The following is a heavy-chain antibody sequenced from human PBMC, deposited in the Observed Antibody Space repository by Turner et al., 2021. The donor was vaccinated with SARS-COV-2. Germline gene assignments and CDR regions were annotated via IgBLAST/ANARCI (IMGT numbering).Heavy chain of an antibody. Sequence: EVQLLESGRGLVERGGSLRLYCAASGFTFSSYAMSWVRQPPGKVLEWVSAIIGSGSSTYYADSVKGRFTISRDNSKNTLYLQMNSLRAEDTAVYYCAKDQWVLLWFGDTYNWFDPWGQGTLVTVSS. CDR2: IIGSGSST. CDR1: GFTFSSYA. J-gene: IGHJ5*02. V-gene: IGHV3-23*01. CDR3: AKDQWVLLWFGDTYNWFDP. D-gene: IGHD3-10*01.